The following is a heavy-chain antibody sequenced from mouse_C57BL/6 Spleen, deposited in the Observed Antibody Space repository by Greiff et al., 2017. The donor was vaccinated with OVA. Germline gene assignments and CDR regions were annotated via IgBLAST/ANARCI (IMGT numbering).Heavy chain of an antibody. CDR2: IYPNNGGT. Sequence: EVKLQESGPELVKPGASVKMSCKASGYTFTDYYMHWVKQSHGKSLEWIGYIYPNNGGTGYNQKFKGKATLTVDKSSSTAYKRLRSLTAEDSAVYYCARSPSSRYFDVWGTGTTVTVSS. V-gene: IGHV1-34*01. CDR3: ARSPSSRYFDV. D-gene: IGHD1-1*01. J-gene: IGHJ1*03. CDR1: GYTFTDYY.